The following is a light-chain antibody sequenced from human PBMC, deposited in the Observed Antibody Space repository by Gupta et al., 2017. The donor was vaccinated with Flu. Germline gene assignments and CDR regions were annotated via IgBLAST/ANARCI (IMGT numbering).Light chain of an antibody. V-gene: IGKV1-39*01. CDR3: QQSYSTPRT. Sequence: DIQMTQSPSSLSASVGDRVTITCRASQSITSYLNSYQQKPGKAPKLLISSASNLQSGVPSSFSGSGSWTDFTLTISSLQPEDFATYYCQQSYSTPRTFGQGTKVEIK. J-gene: IGKJ2*01. CDR2: SAS. CDR1: QSITSY.